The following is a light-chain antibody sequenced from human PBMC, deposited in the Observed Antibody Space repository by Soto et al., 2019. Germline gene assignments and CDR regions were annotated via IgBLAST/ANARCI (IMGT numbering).Light chain of an antibody. CDR3: QQYGGSPIT. CDR2: GAS. Sequence: EIVLTQSPGTLSLSPGERATLSCRASQSVSSRLAWYQHKPGQAPRLLISGASSSATGIPDRFSGSGSGTDFTLTISRLEPEDFALYYCQQYGGSPITFGQGTRLEIK. V-gene: IGKV3-20*01. CDR1: QSVSSR. J-gene: IGKJ5*01.